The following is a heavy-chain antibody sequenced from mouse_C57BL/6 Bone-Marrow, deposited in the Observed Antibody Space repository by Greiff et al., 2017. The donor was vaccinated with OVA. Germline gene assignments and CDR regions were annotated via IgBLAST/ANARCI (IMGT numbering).Heavy chain of an antibody. V-gene: IGHV3-1*01. Sequence: VQLKESGPGMVKPSQSLSLTCTVTGYSITSGYDWHWIRHFPGNKLEWMGYISYSGSTNYNPSLKSRISITHDTSKNHFFLKLNSVTTEDTATYYCARGAYYSNYGGYFDVWGTGTTVTVSS. CDR1: GYSITSGYD. CDR3: ARGAYYSNYGGYFDV. CDR2: ISYSGST. J-gene: IGHJ1*03. D-gene: IGHD2-5*01.